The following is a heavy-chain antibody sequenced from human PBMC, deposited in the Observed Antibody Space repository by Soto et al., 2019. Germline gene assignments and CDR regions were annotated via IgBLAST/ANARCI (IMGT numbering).Heavy chain of an antibody. D-gene: IGHD6-13*01. CDR2: IKQDGSEK. CDR3: ASVLAASSYYYCYGMDV. J-gene: IGHJ6*02. Sequence: GGSLRLSCAASGFTFSSYWMSWVRQAPGKGLEWVANIKQDGSEKYYVDSVKGRFTISRDNAKNSLYLQMNSLRAEDTAVYYCASVLAASSYYYCYGMDVWGQGTTVTVSS. CDR1: GFTFSSYW. V-gene: IGHV3-7*05.